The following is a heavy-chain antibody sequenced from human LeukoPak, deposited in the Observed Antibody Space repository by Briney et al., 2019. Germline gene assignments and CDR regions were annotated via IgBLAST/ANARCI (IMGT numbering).Heavy chain of an antibody. Sequence: ASVNVSCTASGYTFTSYDINWVRQATGQGLEWMGWMNPNSGNTGYAQKFQGRVTMTRNTSISTAYMELSSLRSEDTAVYYCARATYYYDSSGYPLGYGMDVWGQGTTVTVSS. D-gene: IGHD3-22*01. CDR3: ARATYYYDSSGYPLGYGMDV. CDR2: MNPNSGNT. CDR1: GYTFTSYD. V-gene: IGHV1-8*01. J-gene: IGHJ6*02.